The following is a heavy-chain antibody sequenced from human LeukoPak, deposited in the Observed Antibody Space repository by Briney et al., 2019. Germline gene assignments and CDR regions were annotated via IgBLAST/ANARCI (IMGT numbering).Heavy chain of an antibody. D-gene: IGHD3-3*01. CDR3: ARASSPHYDFWSGYIGRFDY. CDR1: GYTLTELS. CDR2: FDPEDGET. J-gene: IGHJ4*02. V-gene: IGHV1-24*01. Sequence: ASVKVSCKVSGYTLTELSMHWVRQAPGKGLEWMGGFDPEDGETIYAQKFQGRVTMTEDTSTDTAYMELSSLRSEDTAVYYCARASSPHYDFWSGYIGRFDYWGQGTLVTVSS.